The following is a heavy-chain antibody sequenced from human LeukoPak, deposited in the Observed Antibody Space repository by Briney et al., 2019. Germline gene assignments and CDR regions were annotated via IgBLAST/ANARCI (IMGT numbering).Heavy chain of an antibody. CDR1: GGSISSGGYY. CDR2: IYHSGST. Sequence: SQTLSLTCTVSGGSISSGGYYWSWIRQTPGKGLELIGYIYHSGSTYYNPSLKSRVTISVDRSKNQFSLKLSSVTAADTAVYYCARGASSWYVNNWFDPWGQGTLVTVSS. D-gene: IGHD6-13*01. CDR3: ARGASSWYVNNWFDP. V-gene: IGHV4-30-2*01. J-gene: IGHJ5*02.